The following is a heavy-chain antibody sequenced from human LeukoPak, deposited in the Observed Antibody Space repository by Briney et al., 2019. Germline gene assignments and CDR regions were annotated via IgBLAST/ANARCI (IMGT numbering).Heavy chain of an antibody. CDR1: GGTFSSYA. V-gene: IGHV1-69*13. CDR2: IIPIFGTA. CDR3: ARGKDYSNYPHYYYYMDV. J-gene: IGHJ6*03. D-gene: IGHD4-11*01. Sequence: SVKVSCKASGGTFSSYAISWVRQAPGQGLEWMGGIIPIFGTANYAQKFQGRVTITADESTSTAYMELSSLRSEGTAVYYCARGKDYSNYPHYYYYMDVWGKGTTVTVSS.